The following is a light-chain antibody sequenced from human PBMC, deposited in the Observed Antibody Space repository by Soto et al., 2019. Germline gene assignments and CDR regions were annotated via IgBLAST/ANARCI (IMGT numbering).Light chain of an antibody. CDR2: KAS. Sequence: DIQMTQSPSSLSASVCDRVTITCGASQSVSFWLAWYQQKPGKAPKLLIYKASTLESGVPSRFSGGGFGTEFILTISSLQPDDYATYYCQQYQTFWTFGQGTKVDIK. V-gene: IGKV1-5*03. CDR3: QQYQTFWT. J-gene: IGKJ1*01. CDR1: QSVSFW.